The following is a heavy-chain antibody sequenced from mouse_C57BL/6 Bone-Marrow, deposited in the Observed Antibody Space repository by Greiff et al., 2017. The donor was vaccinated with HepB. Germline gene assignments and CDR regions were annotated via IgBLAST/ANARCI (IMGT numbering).Heavy chain of an antibody. CDR2: IDPEDGET. Sequence: VQLQQSGAELVKPGASVKLSCTASGFNIKDYYMHWVKQRTEQGLEWIGRIDPEDGETKYAPKFQGKATITADTSSNTAYLQLSSLTSESTAVYYCASDTKFPNDDGSSPGHFDDWGKGTTVTVSS. D-gene: IGHD1-1*01. CDR3: ASDTKFPNDDGSSPGHFDD. J-gene: IGHJ1*03. CDR1: GFNIKDYY. V-gene: IGHV14-2*01.